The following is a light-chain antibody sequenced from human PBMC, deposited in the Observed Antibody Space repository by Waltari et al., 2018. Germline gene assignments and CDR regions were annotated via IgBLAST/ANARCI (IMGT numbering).Light chain of an antibody. Sequence: EIVLPQSPGPLSLSPGERATLSCRASQRVSSSYLAWYQQKPGQAPRLLIYGASSRATGIPDRFSGSGSGTDFTLTISRLEPEDFAVYYCQQYGSSPPYTFGQGTKLEIK. CDR1: QRVSSSY. CDR2: GAS. J-gene: IGKJ2*01. V-gene: IGKV3-20*01. CDR3: QQYGSSPPYT.